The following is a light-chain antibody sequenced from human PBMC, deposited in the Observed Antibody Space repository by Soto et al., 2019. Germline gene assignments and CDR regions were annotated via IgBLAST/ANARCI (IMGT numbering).Light chain of an antibody. CDR2: DTS. Sequence: EIVLTQSPGTLSLSPGEIATLSCRASQTLSNSFIAWYQQKPGQAPRLLIYDTSSRATGVPDRYSASGSGTDFTLTISRLEPEDFAVFFCQQYGTSEIIFGQGT. J-gene: IGKJ5*01. CDR3: QQYGTSEII. V-gene: IGKV3-20*01. CDR1: QTLSNSF.